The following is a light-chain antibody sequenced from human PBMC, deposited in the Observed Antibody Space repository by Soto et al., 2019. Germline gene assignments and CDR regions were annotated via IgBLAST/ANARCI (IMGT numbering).Light chain of an antibody. CDR1: QSLSSSY. J-gene: IGKJ5*01. V-gene: IGKV3D-20*02. Sequence: EIVLTQSPGTLSVSPGERATLSCRASQSLSSSYLAWYQQKPGQAPRLLIYGTSIRATGIPDRFSGSGSGTDFTLTITRLQPEDFAVYYCQQGYNSLTFGQGTLLEIK. CDR3: QQGYNSLT. CDR2: GTS.